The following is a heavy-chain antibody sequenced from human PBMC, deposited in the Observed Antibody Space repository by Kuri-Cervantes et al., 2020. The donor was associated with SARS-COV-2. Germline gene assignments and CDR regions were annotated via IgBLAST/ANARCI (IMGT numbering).Heavy chain of an antibody. CDR2: INPNSGST. Sequence: ASVKVSCKASGCTFSSYSISWVRQAPGQGLEWMGWINPNSGSTNYEQKFQGWVTMTRDTSISTAYMELSRLRSDDTAVYYCSRASIDYSNYLGWFDPWGQGTLVTVSS. CDR3: SRASIDYSNYLGWFDP. CDR1: GCTFSSYS. J-gene: IGHJ5*02. V-gene: IGHV1-2*04. D-gene: IGHD4-11*01.